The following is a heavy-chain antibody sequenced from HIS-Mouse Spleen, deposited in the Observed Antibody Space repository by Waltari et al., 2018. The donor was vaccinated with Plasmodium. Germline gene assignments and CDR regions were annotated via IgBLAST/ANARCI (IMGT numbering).Heavy chain of an antibody. CDR3: ARGLRGHYWYFDL. V-gene: IGHV4-34*01. CDR1: GGSFSGYY. CDR2: INHSGST. J-gene: IGHJ2*01. Sequence: QVQLQQWGAGLLKPSETLSLTCAVYGGSFSGYYWSWIRQPPGKGLEWIVEINHSGSTNYNPSLKSRVTISVDTSKNQFSLKLSSVTAADTAVYYCARGLRGHYWYFDLWGRGTLVTVSS. D-gene: IGHD3-10*01.